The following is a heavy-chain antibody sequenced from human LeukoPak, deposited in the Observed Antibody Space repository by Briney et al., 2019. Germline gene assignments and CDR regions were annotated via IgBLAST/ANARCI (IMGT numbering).Heavy chain of an antibody. J-gene: IGHJ4*02. CDR1: GFTVSSNY. D-gene: IGHD3-22*01. CDR2: IYSGGST. V-gene: IGHV3-53*01. Sequence: GGSLRLSCAASGFTVSSNYMSWVRQAPGKGLEWVSVIYSGGSTYYADSVKGRFTISRDNSKNTLYLQMNSLRAEDTAVYYCARYYYDRSDYFDYWGQGTLVTVSS. CDR3: ARYYYDRSDYFDY.